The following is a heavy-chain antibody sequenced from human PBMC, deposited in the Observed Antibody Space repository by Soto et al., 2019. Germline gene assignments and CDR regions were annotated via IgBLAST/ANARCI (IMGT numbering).Heavy chain of an antibody. Sequence: GGSLRLSCAASGFTFSSYAMSWVRQAPGKGLEWVSAISGSGGSTYYADSVKGRFTISRDNSKNTLYLQMNSLRAEDTAVYYCANVRLLWFGELSGMDVWGQGTTVTVSS. V-gene: IGHV3-23*01. CDR1: GFTFSSYA. CDR2: ISGSGGST. D-gene: IGHD3-10*01. J-gene: IGHJ6*02. CDR3: ANVRLLWFGELSGMDV.